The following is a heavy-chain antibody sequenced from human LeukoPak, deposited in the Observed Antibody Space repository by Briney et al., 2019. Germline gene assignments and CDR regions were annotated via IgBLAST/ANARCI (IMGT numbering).Heavy chain of an antibody. CDR2: IYTSGST. J-gene: IGHJ4*02. D-gene: IGHD5-12*01. V-gene: IGHV4-4*07. CDR3: ARQKGSGYDRYFDY. Sequence: SETLSLTCTVSGGSISSYYWSWIRQPAGKGLEWIGRIYTSGSTNYNPSLKSRVTMSVDTSKNQFSPKLSSVTAADTAVYYCARQKGSGYDRYFDYWGRGTLVTVSS. CDR1: GGSISSYY.